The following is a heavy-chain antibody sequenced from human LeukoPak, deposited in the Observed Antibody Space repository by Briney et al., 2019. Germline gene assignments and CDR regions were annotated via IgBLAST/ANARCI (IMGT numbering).Heavy chain of an antibody. CDR1: GYTFTSYD. Sequence: ASVKVSCKASGYTFTSYDINWVRQATGQGLEWMGWMNPNSGNTGYAQKFQGRVTMTRNTSISTAYMELSSLRSEDTAVYYCARGLAAAGTKRYFQHWGQGTLVTVSS. J-gene: IGHJ1*01. CDR3: ARGLAAAGTKRYFQH. D-gene: IGHD6-13*01. CDR2: MNPNSGNT. V-gene: IGHV1-8*01.